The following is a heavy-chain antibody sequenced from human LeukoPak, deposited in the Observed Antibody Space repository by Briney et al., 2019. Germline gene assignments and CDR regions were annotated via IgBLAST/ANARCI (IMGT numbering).Heavy chain of an antibody. CDR2: ISGSGGST. CDR1: GFTLSSYA. D-gene: IGHD3-22*01. CDR3: AKVPGYDSSGYAHDY. V-gene: IGHV3-23*01. J-gene: IGHJ4*02. Sequence: GGSLRLSCAASGFTLSSYAMSWVRQAPGKGLEWVSAISGSGGSTYYADSVKGRFTISRDNSKNTLYLQMNSLRAEDTAVYYCAKVPGYDSSGYAHDYWGQGTLVTVSS.